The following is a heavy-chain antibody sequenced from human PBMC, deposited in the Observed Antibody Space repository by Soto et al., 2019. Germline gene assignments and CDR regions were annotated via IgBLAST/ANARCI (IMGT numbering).Heavy chain of an antibody. CDR3: ARGPSLAVTTLYFDY. V-gene: IGHV1-46*03. CDR1: GYTFTSYY. J-gene: IGHJ4*02. D-gene: IGHD4-17*01. CDR2: INPSGGST. Sequence: ASVKVSCKASGYTFTSYYMHWVRQAPGQGLEWMGIINPSGGSTSYAQKFQGRVTMTRDTSTSTVYMELSSLRSEDTAVYYCARGPSLAVTTLYFDYWGQGTLVTVSS.